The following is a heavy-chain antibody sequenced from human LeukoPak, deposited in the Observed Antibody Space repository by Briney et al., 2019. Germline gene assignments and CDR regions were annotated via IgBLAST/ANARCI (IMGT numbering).Heavy chain of an antibody. D-gene: IGHD3-10*01. J-gene: IGHJ6*04. Sequence: GESLKISCKGFGYSFTSYWISRVRQMPGKGLEWMGRIDPSDSYNNYSPSFQGHVTISADKSISTAYLQWSSLKASDTAMYYCARHRLMVRGVIIYYYYGMDVWGKGTTVTVSS. CDR3: ARHRLMVRGVIIYYYYGMDV. CDR1: GYSFTSYW. V-gene: IGHV5-10-1*01. CDR2: IDPSDSYN.